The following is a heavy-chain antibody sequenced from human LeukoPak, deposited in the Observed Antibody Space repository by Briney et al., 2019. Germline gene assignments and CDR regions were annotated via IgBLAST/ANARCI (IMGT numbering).Heavy chain of an antibody. D-gene: IGHD6-13*01. Sequence: PGGSLRLSCAASGFTFISYWMHWVRHAPGKGLVWVSRINSDGSSTSYADSVTGRFTISRDNAKNTLYLQMNSLRAEDTAVYYCARLRYSRSWVFFDLWGQGTLVTVSS. V-gene: IGHV3-74*01. CDR1: GFTFISYW. CDR3: ARLRYSRSWVFFDL. CDR2: INSDGSST. J-gene: IGHJ4*02.